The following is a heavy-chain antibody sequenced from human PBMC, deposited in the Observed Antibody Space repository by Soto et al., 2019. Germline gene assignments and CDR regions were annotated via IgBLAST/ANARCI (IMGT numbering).Heavy chain of an antibody. V-gene: IGHV3-7*03. CDR3: ASSYAH. CDR1: GFIYSNYW. D-gene: IGHD4-17*01. J-gene: IGHJ4*02. CDR2: INYDGSEK. Sequence: EVQLVESGGGLVRPGGSLRLSCAASGFIYSNYWMNWVRQAPGSGLECVANINYDGSEKHYVDSVKGRFTISRDNAENSLYLEMNSLRVEDTAVYYCASSYAHWGQGTLVTVSS.